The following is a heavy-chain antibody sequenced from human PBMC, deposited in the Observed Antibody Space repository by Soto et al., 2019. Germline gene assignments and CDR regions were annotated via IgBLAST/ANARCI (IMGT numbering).Heavy chain of an antibody. Sequence: VGSLRLSCAASGFTFSSDAMSWVRQAPGKGLEWVSAISGSGGSTYYADSVKGRFTISRDNSKNTLYLQMNSLRAEDTAVYYCAKDGYDSSGYHPEIFDYWGQGTLVTVSS. D-gene: IGHD3-22*01. CDR1: GFTFSSDA. CDR2: ISGSGGST. CDR3: AKDGYDSSGYHPEIFDY. V-gene: IGHV3-23*01. J-gene: IGHJ4*02.